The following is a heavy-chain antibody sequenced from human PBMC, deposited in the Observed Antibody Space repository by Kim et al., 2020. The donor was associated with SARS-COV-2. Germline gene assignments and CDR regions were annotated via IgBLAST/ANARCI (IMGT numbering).Heavy chain of an antibody. D-gene: IGHD3-10*01. CDR1: GGTFSSSA. V-gene: IGHV1-69*04. J-gene: IGHJ6*02. CDR3: ARISGSYYYYYGLYV. Sequence: SVKVSCKASGGTFSSSAISWVRQAPGQGLEWMGRIIPILGIANSAQKFQGRVTITADKSTSTAYMELSSLRSEDTAVYYCARISGSYYYYYGLYVWRQG. CDR2: IIPILGIA.